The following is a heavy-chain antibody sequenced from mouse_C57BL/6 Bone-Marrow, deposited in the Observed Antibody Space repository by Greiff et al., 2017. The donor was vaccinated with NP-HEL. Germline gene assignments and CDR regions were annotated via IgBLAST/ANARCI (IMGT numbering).Heavy chain of an antibody. Sequence: VQLKESGGGLVKPGGSLKLSCAASGFTFSSYAMSWVRQTPEKRLEWVATISDGGSYTYYPDNVKGRFTISRDNAKNNLYLQMSHLKSEDTAMYYCARIYYYGSSHYWYFDVWGTGTTVTVSS. J-gene: IGHJ1*03. CDR2: ISDGGSYT. CDR3: ARIYYYGSSHYWYFDV. V-gene: IGHV5-4*01. CDR1: GFTFSSYA. D-gene: IGHD1-1*01.